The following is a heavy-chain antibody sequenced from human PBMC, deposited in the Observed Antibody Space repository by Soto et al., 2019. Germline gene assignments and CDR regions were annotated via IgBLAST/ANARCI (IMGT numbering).Heavy chain of an antibody. D-gene: IGHD2-15*01. CDR2: IYHSGST. Sequence: SETLSLTCAVSGYSISSGYYWGWIRQPPGKGLEWIGTIYHSGSTYFNPSLKSRVTISVDTSKNQFSLKVNSVTAADTAVYYCARALYCSGGSCSPLRGMDVWRLGTTVTVSS. CDR1: GYSISSGYY. CDR3: ARALYCSGGSCSPLRGMDV. V-gene: IGHV4-38-2*01. J-gene: IGHJ6*02.